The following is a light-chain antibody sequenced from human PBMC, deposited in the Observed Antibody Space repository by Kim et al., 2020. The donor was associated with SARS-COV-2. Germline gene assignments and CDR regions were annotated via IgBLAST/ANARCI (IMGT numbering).Light chain of an antibody. CDR1: QSIYSW. CDR2: KAS. Sequence: DIPLTQSPATLSASVGDRVTLTCRASQSIYSWLAWYQQKPGKAPKLLIYKASSLQSGVPSRFSGSGYGTEFTLTISSLQPDDFATYYCQQYNSYRTFGQGTKLEIK. J-gene: IGKJ2*02. CDR3: QQYNSYRT. V-gene: IGKV1-5*03.